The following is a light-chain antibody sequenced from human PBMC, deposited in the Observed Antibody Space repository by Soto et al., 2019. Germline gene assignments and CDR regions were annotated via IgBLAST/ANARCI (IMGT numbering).Light chain of an antibody. CDR1: QSLLQSNGYNY. J-gene: IGKJ1*01. CDR3: MQALQLPRT. V-gene: IGKV2-28*01. Sequence: DIVVTQSPVSLPVTPGEPASISCRSSQSLLQSNGYNYLHWYLQKPGQSPHLLIYLGSNRASGVPDRFSGSGSGTDFTLKISRVEAEDVGIYYCMQALQLPRTFGQGTKVEIK. CDR2: LGS.